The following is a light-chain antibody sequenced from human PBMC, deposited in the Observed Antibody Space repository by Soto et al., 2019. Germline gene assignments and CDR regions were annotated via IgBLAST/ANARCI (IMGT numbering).Light chain of an antibody. Sequence: DIQMTQSPSTLSASVGDRVTITCRASQSISSWLAWYQQKPGKAPKLLIYKASSLESGVPSRFSGSGSGTEFTLTISSLQPDDFATYYCQQYNIPFTFGPGTKVDIK. V-gene: IGKV1-5*03. CDR3: QQYNIPFT. J-gene: IGKJ3*01. CDR1: QSISSW. CDR2: KAS.